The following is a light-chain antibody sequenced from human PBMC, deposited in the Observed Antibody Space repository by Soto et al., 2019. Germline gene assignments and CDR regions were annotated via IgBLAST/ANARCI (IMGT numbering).Light chain of an antibody. CDR3: QQSYSTPPT. Sequence: DVQTTQSPSSLSASVGDRVTITCRARQSISSYLNWYQQKPGKAPKLLIYAASSLQSGVPSRFSGSGSGTDFTLTISSLQPEDFATYYCQQSYSTPPTFGQGTKVDIK. J-gene: IGKJ1*01. CDR2: AAS. CDR1: QSISSY. V-gene: IGKV1-39*01.